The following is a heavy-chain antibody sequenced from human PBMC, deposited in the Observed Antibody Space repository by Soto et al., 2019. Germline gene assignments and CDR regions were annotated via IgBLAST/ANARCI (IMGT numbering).Heavy chain of an antibody. CDR2: IYSSGST. CDR3: ARGGALSGGMDV. D-gene: IGHD3-10*01. V-gene: IGHV4-4*07. J-gene: IGHJ6*02. CDR1: GVSISRYN. Sequence: AETLSLTCAASGVSISRYNWSWIRQPAGKGLEWIGRIYSSGSTKYNPCLKSRVTMSVEMSKNQFSLKMSSVHAADRAVYYCARGGALSGGMDVWGHGTTVTVSS.